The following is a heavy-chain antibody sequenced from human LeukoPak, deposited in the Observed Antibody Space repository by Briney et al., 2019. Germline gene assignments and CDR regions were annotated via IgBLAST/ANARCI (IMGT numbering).Heavy chain of an antibody. V-gene: IGHV3-20*04. J-gene: IGHJ4*02. CDR3: ARNRGGVTRYYFDY. CDR2: ISWNGGST. CDR1: GFTFDDYG. D-gene: IGHD4-23*01. Sequence: GGSLRLSCAASGFTFDDYGMSWVRQTPGKGLEWVSGISWNGGSTGYADSVKGRFTISRDNAENSLYLQMNSLRAEDTAFYYCARNRGGVTRYYFDYWGQGTLVTVSS.